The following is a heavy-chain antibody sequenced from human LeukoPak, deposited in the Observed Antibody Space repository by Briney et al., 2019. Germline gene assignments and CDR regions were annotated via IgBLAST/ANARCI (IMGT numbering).Heavy chain of an antibody. CDR1: GYTFTSYD. CDR2: MNPNSGNT. D-gene: IGHD2-2*01. Sequence: ASVKASCKASGYTFTSYDINWVRQATGQGLEWMGWMNPNSGNTGYAQKFQGRVTMTRDTSISTAYMELSRLRSDDTAVYYCARDWANIVVVPAATEDAFDIWGQGTMVTVSS. J-gene: IGHJ3*02. V-gene: IGHV1-8*01. CDR3: ARDWANIVVVPAATEDAFDI.